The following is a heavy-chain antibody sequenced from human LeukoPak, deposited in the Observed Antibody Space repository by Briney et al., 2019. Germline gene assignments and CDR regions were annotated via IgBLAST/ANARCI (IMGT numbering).Heavy chain of an antibody. Sequence: GSSLRLSCAASGLNFNDCGMHWVRQAPGKGREWVAAVSYDGTNTYYAESVKGRFTVSRDKSKNTLYLQMNSLRTEDTAVYFCAKDYSELGLFLWLDVWGQGTTVSVPS. D-gene: IGHD3-22*01. CDR2: VSYDGTNT. J-gene: IGHJ6*01. CDR1: GLNFNDCG. V-gene: IGHV3-30*18. CDR3: AKDYSELGLFLWLDV.